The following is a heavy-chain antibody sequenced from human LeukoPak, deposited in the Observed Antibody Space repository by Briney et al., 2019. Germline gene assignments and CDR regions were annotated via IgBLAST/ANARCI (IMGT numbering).Heavy chain of an antibody. V-gene: IGHV3-49*04. CDR1: GFTFGDYG. Sequence: GGSLRLSCTASGFTFGDYGMSWVRQAPGKRPEWVSFIRSKAYGGTTEYAASVEGRFTISRDDSKSIAYLQMNSLKTEDTAVYYCTRGTTDDYYYYYYMDVWGKGTTVTISS. D-gene: IGHD1-1*01. CDR3: TRGTTDDYYYYYYMDV. J-gene: IGHJ6*03. CDR2: IRSKAYGGTT.